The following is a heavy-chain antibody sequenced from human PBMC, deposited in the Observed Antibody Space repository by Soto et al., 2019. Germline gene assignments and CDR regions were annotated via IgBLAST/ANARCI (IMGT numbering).Heavy chain of an antibody. V-gene: IGHV3-21*01. CDR1: GFTFSSYS. CDR3: ARDQYYGDYPQHYYYYGMDV. D-gene: IGHD4-17*01. Sequence: EVQLVESGGGLVKPGGSPRLSCAASGFTFSSYSMNWVRQAPGKGLEWVSSISSSSSYIYYADSVKGRFTISRDNAKNSLYLQMNSLRAEDTAVYYCARDQYYGDYPQHYYYYGMDVWGQGTTVTVSS. J-gene: IGHJ6*02. CDR2: ISSSSSYI.